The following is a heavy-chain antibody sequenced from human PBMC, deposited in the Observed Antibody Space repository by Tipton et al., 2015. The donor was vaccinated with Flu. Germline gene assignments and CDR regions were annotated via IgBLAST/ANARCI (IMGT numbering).Heavy chain of an antibody. Sequence: TLSLTCTVSGDSISNYYWGWIRQPAGKGLEWIGRIYTSGSTTYNPSLKSRVTISIDTSKNQFSLKLSSVTAADTAVYYCARDYCSGGICYPDYWGQGTLVAVSS. V-gene: IGHV4-4*07. D-gene: IGHD2-15*01. CDR2: IYTSGST. CDR1: GDSISNYY. J-gene: IGHJ4*02. CDR3: ARDYCSGGICYPDY.